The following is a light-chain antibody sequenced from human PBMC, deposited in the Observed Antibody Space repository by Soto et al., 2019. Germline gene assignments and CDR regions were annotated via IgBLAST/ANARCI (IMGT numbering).Light chain of an antibody. Sequence: QSVLTQPPSASGTPGQRVTISCSGSSSNIGSNYVYWYQQLPGTAPKLLIYRNNLRPSGVPDRFSGSKSGTSASLAISGLRSEDEADYYCAAWDDSLSGWVSGGGTKVTVL. V-gene: IGLV1-47*01. CDR2: RNN. CDR1: SSNIGSNY. J-gene: IGLJ3*02. CDR3: AAWDDSLSGWV.